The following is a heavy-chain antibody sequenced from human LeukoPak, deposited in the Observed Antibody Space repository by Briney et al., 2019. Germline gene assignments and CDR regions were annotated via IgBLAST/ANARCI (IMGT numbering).Heavy chain of an antibody. Sequence: GSLSLSCAASGFTFSDYYMSWIRQAPGKGLEWVSYISSSGSTIYYADSVKGRFTISRDNAKNSLYLQMNSLRAEDTAVYYCARDPYSGGYGDYYYYYMDLWGQGTTVTISS. CDR2: ISSSGSTI. CDR3: ARDPYSGGYGDYYYYYMDL. CDR1: GFTFSDYY. J-gene: IGHJ6*03. V-gene: IGHV3-11*04. D-gene: IGHD1-26*01.